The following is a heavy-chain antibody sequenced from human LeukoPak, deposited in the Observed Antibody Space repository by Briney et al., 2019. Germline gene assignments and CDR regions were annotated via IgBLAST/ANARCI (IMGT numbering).Heavy chain of an antibody. CDR3: AGSMVATSIFDY. D-gene: IGHD5-12*01. CDR1: GYTFTSYY. CDR2: INPSGGST. J-gene: IGHJ4*02. V-gene: IGHV1-46*01. Sequence: ASVTVSFKASGYTFTSYYMHWVRQAPGQGLEWMGLINPSGGSTSYAQKFQGRVTMTRDTSTSTVYMELSSLRSEDTAVYYCAGSMVATSIFDYWGQGTLVTVSS.